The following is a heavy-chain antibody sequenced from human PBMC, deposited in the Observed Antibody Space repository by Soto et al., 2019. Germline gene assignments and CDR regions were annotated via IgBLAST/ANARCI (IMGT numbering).Heavy chain of an antibody. J-gene: IGHJ6*02. CDR3: ARGGAYGDNYYYYYGMDV. CDR1: GYTFTSYD. Sequence: ASVKVSCKASGYTFTSYDINWVRQATGQGLEWMGWMNPNSGNTGYAQKFQGRVTMTRNTSISTAYMELSSLRSEDTAVYYCARGGAYGDNYYYYYGMDVWGQGXTVTVYS. D-gene: IGHD4-17*01. CDR2: MNPNSGNT. V-gene: IGHV1-8*01.